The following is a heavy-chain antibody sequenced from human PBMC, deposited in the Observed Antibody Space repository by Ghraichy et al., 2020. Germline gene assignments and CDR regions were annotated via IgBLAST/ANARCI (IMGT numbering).Heavy chain of an antibody. CDR3: ASGVWSGYRV. CDR2: INHSGST. V-gene: IGHV4-34*01. D-gene: IGHD3-3*01. Sequence: SETLSLTCAVYGGSFSGYYWSWIRQPPGKGLEWIGEINHSGSTNYNPSLKSRVTISVDTSKNQFSLKLSSVTAADTAVYYCASGVWSGYRVWGQGTTVTVSS. J-gene: IGHJ6*02. CDR1: GGSFSGYY.